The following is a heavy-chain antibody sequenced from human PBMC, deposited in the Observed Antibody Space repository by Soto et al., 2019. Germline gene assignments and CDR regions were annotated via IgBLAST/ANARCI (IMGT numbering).Heavy chain of an antibody. CDR3: ASRWGTYFDY. D-gene: IGHD7-27*01. Sequence: QVQLQESGPGLVKPSETLSLTCTVSGGSISSYYWSWIRQPPGKGLEWIGYIYYSGSTNYNPSLKSRVTISVDTSKNQFSLKLSSVTAADTGVYYCASRWGTYFDYWGQGTLVTVSS. V-gene: IGHV4-59*01. CDR1: GGSISSYY. CDR2: IYYSGST. J-gene: IGHJ4*02.